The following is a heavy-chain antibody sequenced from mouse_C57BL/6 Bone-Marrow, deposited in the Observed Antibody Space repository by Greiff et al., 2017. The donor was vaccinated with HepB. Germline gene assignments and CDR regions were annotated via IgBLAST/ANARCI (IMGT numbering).Heavy chain of an antibody. D-gene: IGHD1-1*01. J-gene: IGHJ1*03. V-gene: IGHV5-17*01. CDR3: ARHYYGSSWYFDV. CDR1: GFTFSDYG. Sequence: EVQLVESGGGLVKPGGSLKLSCAASGFTFSDYGMHWVRQAPEKGLEWVAYISSGSSTIYYADTVKGRFTISRDNAKNTLFLQMTSLRPEDTAMYYCARHYYGSSWYFDVWGTGTTVTVSS. CDR2: ISSGSSTI.